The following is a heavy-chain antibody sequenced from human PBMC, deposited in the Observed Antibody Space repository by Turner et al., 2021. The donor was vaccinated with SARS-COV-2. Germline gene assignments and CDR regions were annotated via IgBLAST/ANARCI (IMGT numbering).Heavy chain of an antibody. Sequence: QVALVESGGGVVQPGGALRLSCAASGFTFRSYGMHWVRQAPGKGLEWVAVISYDGSSKQFADSVKGRCTISKDNSKNTLDMELNSLRVEDTAVYYCARTYSSTPMDVWGQGTTVTVSS. J-gene: IGHJ6*02. D-gene: IGHD6-13*01. CDR1: GFTFRSYG. CDR2: ISYDGSSK. V-gene: IGHV3-30-3*01. CDR3: ARTYSSTPMDV.